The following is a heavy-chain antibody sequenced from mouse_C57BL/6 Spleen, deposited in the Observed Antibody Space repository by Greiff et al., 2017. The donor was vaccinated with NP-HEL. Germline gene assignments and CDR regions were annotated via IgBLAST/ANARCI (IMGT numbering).Heavy chain of an antibody. V-gene: IGHV5-4*01. J-gene: IGHJ2*01. D-gene: IGHD2-1*01. CDR2: ISDGGSYT. CDR1: GFTFSSYA. CDR3: ERRGIYYGNYGYFDY. Sequence: EVQLVESGGGLVKPGGSLKLSCAASGFTFSSYAMSWVRQTPEKRLAWVATISDGGSYTYYPDNVKGRFTISRDNAKNNLYLQMSHLKSEDTARYYCERRGIYYGNYGYFDYWGQGTTLTVSS.